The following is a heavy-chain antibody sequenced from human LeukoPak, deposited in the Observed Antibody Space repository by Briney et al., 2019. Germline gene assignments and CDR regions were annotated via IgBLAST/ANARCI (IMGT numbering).Heavy chain of an antibody. CDR3: ASLGGYGSGSYHQDYYSYGMDV. CDR1: GFTFSSYA. CDR2: ISYDGSNK. D-gene: IGHD3-10*01. J-gene: IGHJ6*04. V-gene: IGHV3-30*04. Sequence: SGGSLRLSCAASGFTFSSYAMHWVRQAPGKGLEWVAVISYDGSNKYYADSVKGRFTISRDNSKNTLYLQMNSLRAEDTAVYYCASLGGYGSGSYHQDYYSYGMDVWGKGTTVTVSS.